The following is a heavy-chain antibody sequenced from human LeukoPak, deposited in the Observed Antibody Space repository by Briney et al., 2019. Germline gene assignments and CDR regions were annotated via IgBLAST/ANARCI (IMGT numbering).Heavy chain of an antibody. CDR3: ARGGELELYFDY. CDR1: GGSFSGYY. V-gene: IGHV4-34*01. Sequence: SETLSLTCAVYGGSFSGYYWSWIRQPPGKGLEWIGEINHSGSTNYNPSLKSRVTISVDTAKNQFSLKLSSVTAADTAVYYCARGGELELYFDYWGQGTLVTVSS. J-gene: IGHJ4*02. CDR2: INHSGST. D-gene: IGHD1-7*01.